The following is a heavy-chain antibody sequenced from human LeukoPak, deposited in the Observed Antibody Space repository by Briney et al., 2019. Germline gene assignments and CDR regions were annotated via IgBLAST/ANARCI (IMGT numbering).Heavy chain of an antibody. CDR3: ARVTYLGYCSSTSCSNAFDI. D-gene: IGHD2-2*01. CDR1: GFTFSSYW. J-gene: IGHJ3*02. Sequence: GGSLRLSCAASGFTFSSYWMNWVRQAPGKGLEWVASIKQDGSEKYYVDSVKGRFTISRDNAKNSLYLQMNSLRAEDTAVYYCARVTYLGYCSSTSCSNAFDIWGQGTMVTVSS. CDR2: IKQDGSEK. V-gene: IGHV3-7*04.